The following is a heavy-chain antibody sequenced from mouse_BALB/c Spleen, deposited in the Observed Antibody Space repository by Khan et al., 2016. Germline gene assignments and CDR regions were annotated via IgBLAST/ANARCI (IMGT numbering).Heavy chain of an antibody. CDR2: VIPSNAYT. Sequence: QVQLQQSGAELARPGASVRMSCKASGYTFTSYTMHWVKQGPGQGLEWIGYVIPSNAYTNYNQKFKDKATLTADKSSSTAYMQLSSLTSEDSAVYYCAREGWLLGNFDYWGQGTTLTVSS. CDR3: AREGWLLGNFDY. V-gene: IGHV1-4*01. J-gene: IGHJ2*01. CDR1: GYTFTSYT. D-gene: IGHD2-3*01.